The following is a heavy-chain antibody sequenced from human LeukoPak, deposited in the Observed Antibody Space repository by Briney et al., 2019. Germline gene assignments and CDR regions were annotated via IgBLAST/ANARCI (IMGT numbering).Heavy chain of an antibody. CDR2: IYSGGST. V-gene: IGHV3-53*01. CDR3: ARPSSSMLDAFDI. D-gene: IGHD2-8*01. CDR1: GFTVSSNY. J-gene: IGHJ3*02. Sequence: GGSLRLSCAASGFTVSSNYMSWVRQAPGKGLEWVSAIYSGGSTYYADSVKGRFTISRDNSKNTLYLQMNSLRAEDTAVYYCARPSSSMLDAFDIWGQGTMVTVSS.